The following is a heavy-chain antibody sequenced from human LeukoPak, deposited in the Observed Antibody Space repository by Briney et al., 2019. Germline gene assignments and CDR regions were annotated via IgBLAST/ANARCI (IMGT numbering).Heavy chain of an antibody. J-gene: IGHJ6*03. CDR1: GFTFSSYS. Sequence: GGSLRLSCAASGFTFSSYSMNWVRQAPGKGLEWVSYISSSSSTIYYADSVKGRFTISRDNAKNSLYLQMNGLRAEDTAVYYCARDVGTYYYYMDVWGKGTTVTVSS. CDR3: ARDVGTYYYYMDV. D-gene: IGHD6-13*01. V-gene: IGHV3-48*01. CDR2: ISSSSSTI.